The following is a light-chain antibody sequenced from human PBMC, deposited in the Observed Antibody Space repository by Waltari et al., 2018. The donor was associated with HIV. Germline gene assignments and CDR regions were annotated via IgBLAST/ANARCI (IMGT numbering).Light chain of an antibody. CDR2: LKRDGSH. CDR1: SGHTNYA. V-gene: IGLV4-69*02. Sequence: QLVLTQSPSASASLGASVKLTCTLSSGHTNYAIAWHQQHPEKGPRYLMTLKRDGSHSKGDGIPDRFSGSSSGAERYLIISSLQSEDEADYYCQTWGTGIQVFGGDQGDRP. CDR3: QTWGTGIQV. J-gene: IGLJ3*02.